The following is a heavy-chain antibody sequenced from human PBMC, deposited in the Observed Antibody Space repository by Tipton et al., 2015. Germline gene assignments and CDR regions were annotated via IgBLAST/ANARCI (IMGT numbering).Heavy chain of an antibody. CDR3: AKGLGVGVPATRYFDA. CDR1: GFTFSSYA. Sequence: GSLRLSCAASGFTFSSYAMSWVRQAPGKGLQWVSTISSGGGSTYYSDSVKGRFTISRDASKNTLYLQMNSLRVDDTAEYYCAKGLGVGVPATRYFDAWGQGIPVTVSS. J-gene: IGHJ5*02. CDR2: ISSGGGST. V-gene: IGHV3-23*01. D-gene: IGHD2-2*01.